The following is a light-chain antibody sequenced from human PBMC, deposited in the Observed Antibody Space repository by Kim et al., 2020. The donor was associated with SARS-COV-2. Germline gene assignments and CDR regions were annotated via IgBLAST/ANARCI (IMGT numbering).Light chain of an antibody. CDR2: DAS. CDR1: QSVSSNY. V-gene: IGKV3-20*01. J-gene: IGKJ1*01. CDR3: QQYGSSPPQV. Sequence: PGERATLSCRASQSVSSNYLAWYQQKPGQAPRLLIYDASSRATGIPDRFSGSGSGTDFTLTISRLEPEDFAVYYCQQYGSSPPQVFGQGTKVDIK.